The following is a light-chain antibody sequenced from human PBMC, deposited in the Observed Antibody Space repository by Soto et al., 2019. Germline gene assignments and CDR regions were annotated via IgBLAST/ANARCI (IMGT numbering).Light chain of an antibody. J-gene: IGKJ4*01. Sequence: IQLTQSPSVLSASIGYRVSISCRTSQDISHNLNWYQQKPGRAPQLLIFEKSTLLFGVPARVSGSGSGTEFTLTISSLQPEDFGSYYCQQSSAHPLFFGGGTRVQIK. CDR3: QQSSAHPLF. CDR2: EKS. V-gene: IGKV1-9*01. CDR1: QDISHN.